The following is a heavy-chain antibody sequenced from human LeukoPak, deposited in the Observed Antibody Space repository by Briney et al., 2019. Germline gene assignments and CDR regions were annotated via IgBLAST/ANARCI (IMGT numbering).Heavy chain of an antibody. J-gene: IGHJ1*01. CDR2: ITSSSSI. CDR1: GFTLTSYG. CDR3: ARDYYDSSGFVEYFQH. D-gene: IGHD3-22*01. Sequence: GESLRLSCAASGFTLTSYGMNWIRQAPVRGLEWVSSITSSSSIYYADSVKGRFTISRDNAKNSLYLQMNSLRDEDTAVYYCARDYYDSSGFVEYFQHWGQGTLVTVSS. V-gene: IGHV3-48*02.